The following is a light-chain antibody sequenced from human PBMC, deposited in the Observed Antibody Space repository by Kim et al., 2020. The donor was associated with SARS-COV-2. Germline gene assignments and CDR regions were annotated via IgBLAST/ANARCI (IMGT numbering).Light chain of an antibody. CDR2: GAS. V-gene: IGKV3-20*01. CDR3: QQYGSSPTT. Sequence: SPGDRATLSCRASQSVSSSYLAWYQQKPGQAPGLLIYGASSRATGIPDRFSGSGSGTDFTLTISRLEPEDFAVYYCQQYGSSPTTFGGGTKVEIK. J-gene: IGKJ4*01. CDR1: QSVSSSY.